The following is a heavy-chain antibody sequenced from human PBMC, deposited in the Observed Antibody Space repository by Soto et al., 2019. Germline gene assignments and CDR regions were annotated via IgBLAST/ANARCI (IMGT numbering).Heavy chain of an antibody. CDR2: ISSSSSYI. CDR3: ARDMLPLNDFWSGYYAGSLIFDY. D-gene: IGHD3-3*01. Sequence: GGSPRLSCAASGFTFSSYSMNWVRQAPGKGLEWVSSISSSSSYIYYADSVKGRFTISRDNAKNSLYLQMNSLRAEDTAVYYCARDMLPLNDFWSGYYAGSLIFDYWGQGTLVTVSS. J-gene: IGHJ4*02. V-gene: IGHV3-21*01. CDR1: GFTFSSYS.